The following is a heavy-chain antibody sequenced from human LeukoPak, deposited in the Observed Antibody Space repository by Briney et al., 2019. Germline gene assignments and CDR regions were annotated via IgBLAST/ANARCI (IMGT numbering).Heavy chain of an antibody. CDR3: ARDLYRIVVVPHYFDS. D-gene: IGHD3-22*01. Sequence: GGSLRLSCAASGFTFSSCWMTWVRQAPGKGLEWVANINQDGSEEYFVDSVKGRFTISRDNAKNSLYLQMNSLRAEDTAVYYCARDLYRIVVVPHYFDSWGQGTLVTVSS. J-gene: IGHJ4*02. CDR2: INQDGSEE. V-gene: IGHV3-7*01. CDR1: GFTFSSCW.